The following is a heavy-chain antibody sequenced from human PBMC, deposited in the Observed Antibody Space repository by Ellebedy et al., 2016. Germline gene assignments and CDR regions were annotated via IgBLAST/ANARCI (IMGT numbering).Heavy chain of an antibody. J-gene: IGHJ4*02. CDR2: ISYDGSNK. V-gene: IGHV3-30*18. CDR1: GFTFSSYG. D-gene: IGHD5-18*01. Sequence: GGSLRLXCAASGFTFSSYGMHWVRQAPGKGLEWVAVISYDGSNKYYADSVKGRFTISRDNSKNTLYLQMNSLRAEDTAVYYCAKDLGPFIQLLDYWGQGTLVTVSS. CDR3: AKDLGPFIQLLDY.